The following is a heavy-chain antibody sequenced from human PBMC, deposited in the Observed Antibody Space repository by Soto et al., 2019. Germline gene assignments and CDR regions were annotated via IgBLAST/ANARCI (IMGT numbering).Heavy chain of an antibody. V-gene: IGHV4-34*01. D-gene: IGHD3-10*01. J-gene: IGHJ3*02. CDR1: GGSFSGSY. Sequence: PSETLSLTCAVYGGSFSGSYWSGIRQPPWKGLEWIGEINHSGSTNYNPSLKSRVTISVDTSKNQFSLKLSSVTAADTAVYYCARGPRITMVRGVIRGAFDIWGQGTMVT. CDR2: INHSGST. CDR3: ARGPRITMVRGVIRGAFDI.